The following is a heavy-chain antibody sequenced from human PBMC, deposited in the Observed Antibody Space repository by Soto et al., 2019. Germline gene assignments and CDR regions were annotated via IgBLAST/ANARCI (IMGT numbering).Heavy chain of an antibody. CDR3: AKKMYSSSSVGMDV. CDR2: ISYDGSNK. Sequence: SMRLSCAAARFTFSRYVMHWVRQAPGKGLEWVAVISYDGSNKYYADSVKGRFTISRDNSKNTLYLQMNSLRAEDTAVYYCAKKMYSSSSVGMDVWGQGTTVTVSS. D-gene: IGHD6-6*01. V-gene: IGHV3-30*18. CDR1: RFTFSRYV. J-gene: IGHJ6*02.